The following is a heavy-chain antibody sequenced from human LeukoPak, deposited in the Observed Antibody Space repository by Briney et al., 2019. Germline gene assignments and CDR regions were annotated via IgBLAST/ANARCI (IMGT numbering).Heavy chain of an antibody. Sequence: GGSLRLSCAASGFTFSSYTMHWVRQAPGKGLEWVAVISYDGSNKYYADSVKGRFTISRDNSKNTLYLQMNSLRAEDTAVYYCARAASSGYDFDYWGQGTLVTVSS. CDR2: ISYDGSNK. CDR1: GFTFSSYT. D-gene: IGHD3-22*01. CDR3: ARAASSGYDFDY. V-gene: IGHV3-30-3*01. J-gene: IGHJ4*02.